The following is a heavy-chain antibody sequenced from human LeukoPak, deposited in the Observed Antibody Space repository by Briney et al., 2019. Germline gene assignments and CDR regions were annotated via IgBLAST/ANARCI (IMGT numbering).Heavy chain of an antibody. CDR3: ARHSGSGSLSRPFDP. D-gene: IGHD3-10*01. CDR2: IYYTGST. J-gene: IGHJ5*02. CDR1: GASVTSGGFY. V-gene: IGHV4-39*01. Sequence: PSETLSLTCSVSGASVTSGGFYWGWLRQSPGKGLEWIATIYYTGSTYYDPSLKSRVTISIDTSKNQFSLNVRSVSAADTAVYYCARHSGSGSLSRPFDPWGRGTLVTVTS.